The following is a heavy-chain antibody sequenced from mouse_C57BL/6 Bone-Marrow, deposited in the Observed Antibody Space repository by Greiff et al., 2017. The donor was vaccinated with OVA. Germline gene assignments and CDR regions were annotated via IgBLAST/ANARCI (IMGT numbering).Heavy chain of an antibody. V-gene: IGHV10-1*01. CDR2: IRSKSNNYAT. CDR1: GFSFNTYA. CDR3: VRHDVYWCFDV. Sequence: EVMLVESGGGLVQPKGSLKLSCAASGFSFNTYAMNWVRQAPGKGLEWVARIRSKSNNYATYYADSVKDRFTIYRDDSESMLYLQMNNLKTEDTAMYYCVRHDVYWCFDVWGTGTTVTVSS. D-gene: IGHD2-3*01. J-gene: IGHJ1*03.